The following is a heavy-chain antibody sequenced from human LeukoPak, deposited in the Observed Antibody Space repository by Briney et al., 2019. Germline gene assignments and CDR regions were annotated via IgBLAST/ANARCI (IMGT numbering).Heavy chain of an antibody. CDR1: GFTFSSYS. CDR2: ISSSSTYI. D-gene: IGHD6-13*01. Sequence: PGGSLRLSGAASGFTFSSYSMNWVRQAPGKGLEWVSSISSSSTYIYYADSVKGRFTISRDNAKNSLYLQMNSLRAEDTAVYYCARGPAAAGPPDYWGQGTLVTVSS. CDR3: ARGPAAAGPPDY. J-gene: IGHJ4*02. V-gene: IGHV3-21*01.